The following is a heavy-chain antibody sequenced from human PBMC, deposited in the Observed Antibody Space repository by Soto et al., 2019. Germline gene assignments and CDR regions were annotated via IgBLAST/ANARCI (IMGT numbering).Heavy chain of an antibody. CDR2: INPASGST. CDR1: GYTFTHYY. V-gene: IGHV1-46*01. CDR3: ARDLAAGDH. J-gene: IGHJ4*02. D-gene: IGHD6-13*01. Sequence: QVQLVQSGAEVKKPGASVKVSCRTSGYTFTHYYIHWVRQAPGQGVEWLGIINPASGSTNHAQKFQGRVTLTMDTSTTTVYMELSGLRAEDTAIFYCARDLAAGDHWGQGTLVTVSS.